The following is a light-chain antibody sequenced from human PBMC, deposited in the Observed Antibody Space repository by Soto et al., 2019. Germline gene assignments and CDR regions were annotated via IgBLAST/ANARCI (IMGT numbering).Light chain of an antibody. CDR3: QQYASYPLT. J-gene: IGKJ4*01. Sequence: SQMTQSPSTLSASVGDRVTITCRASQNINTWLAWYQHKPGKAPKVLIHKASSLQSGVPSRFSGTGSGTEFTLIINSLQPDDVATYYCQQYASYPLTFGGGTKVEI. V-gene: IGKV1-5*03. CDR1: QNINTW. CDR2: KAS.